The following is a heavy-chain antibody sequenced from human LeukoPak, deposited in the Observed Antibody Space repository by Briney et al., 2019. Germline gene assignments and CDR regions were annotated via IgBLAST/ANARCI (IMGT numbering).Heavy chain of an antibody. CDR3: ARGGATKDDAFDI. V-gene: IGHV3-21*01. CDR2: ISSSSSYI. CDR1: GFTFSSYS. J-gene: IGHJ3*02. Sequence: TPGGSLRLSCAASGFTFSSYSMNWVRQAPGKGLEWVSSISSSSSYIYCADSVKGRFTISRDNAKNSLYLQMNSLRAEDTAVYYCARGGATKDDAFDIWGQGTMVTVSS. D-gene: IGHD1-26*01.